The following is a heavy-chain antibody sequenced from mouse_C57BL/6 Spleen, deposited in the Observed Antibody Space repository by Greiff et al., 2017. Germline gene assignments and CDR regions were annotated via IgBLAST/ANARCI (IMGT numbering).Heavy chain of an antibody. CDR1: GFTFSDYY. J-gene: IGHJ4*01. Sequence: EVMLVESEGGLVQPGSSMKLSCTASGFTFSDYYMAWVRQVPEKGLEWVANINYDGSSTYYLDSLKSRFIISSDNAKNILYLQMSSLKSEYTATDYCARAYDYDYYAMDYWGQGTSVTVSS. D-gene: IGHD2-4*01. CDR3: ARAYDYDYYAMDY. V-gene: IGHV5-16*01. CDR2: INYDGSST.